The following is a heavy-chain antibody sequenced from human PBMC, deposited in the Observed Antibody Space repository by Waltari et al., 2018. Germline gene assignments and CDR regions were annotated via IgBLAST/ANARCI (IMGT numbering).Heavy chain of an antibody. Sequence: EVQLVETGGGLIQPGGSLRLSCAASGFTVSSTYMTCLRKAPGAGLVWVPVVYSGGSGGNTYNADSVKGRFTITRDNSKNTLYLQMNGLRAEDTAMYYCATDYDGNAYVAFDIWGQGTMVTVSS. V-gene: IGHV3-53*02. J-gene: IGHJ3*02. D-gene: IGHD3-22*01. CDR1: GFTVSSTY. CDR3: ATDYDGNAYVAFDI. CDR2: VYSGGSGGNT.